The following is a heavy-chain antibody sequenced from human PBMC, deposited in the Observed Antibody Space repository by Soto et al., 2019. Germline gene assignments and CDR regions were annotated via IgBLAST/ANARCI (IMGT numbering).Heavy chain of an antibody. CDR1: GFTFSSYA. Sequence: PGGSLRLSCAASGFTFSSYAMTWVRQAPGKGLEWVSSIIGNGGSTFYADSVRGRFTISRDNSRDTLYMHLNSLRGEDTAVYFCAKDREYCSGDNCYSGSPLDYWGQGALVTVSS. CDR2: IIGNGGST. CDR3: AKDREYCSGDNCYSGSPLDY. D-gene: IGHD2-15*01. V-gene: IGHV3-23*01. J-gene: IGHJ4*02.